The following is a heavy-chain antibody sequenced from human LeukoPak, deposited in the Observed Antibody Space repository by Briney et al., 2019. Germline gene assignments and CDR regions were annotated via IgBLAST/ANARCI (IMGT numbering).Heavy chain of an antibody. V-gene: IGHV3-30-3*01. CDR3: ARGVRDVLQALTAGYYFDY. CDR2: ISYDGSNK. CDR1: GFTFSSYA. J-gene: IGHJ4*02. D-gene: IGHD5-24*01. Sequence: GGSLRLSCAASGFTFSSYAMHWVRQAPGKGLEWVAVISYDGSNKYYADSVKGRFTISRDNSKNTLYLQMNSLRAEDTAVYYCARGVRDVLQALTAGYYFDYWGQGTLVTVSS.